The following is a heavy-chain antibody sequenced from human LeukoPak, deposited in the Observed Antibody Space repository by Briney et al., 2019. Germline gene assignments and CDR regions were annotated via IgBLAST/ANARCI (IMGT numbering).Heavy chain of an antibody. CDR2: ISRGSDHI. CDR3: ASRHCSGGGCYFAGADPFDY. V-gene: IGHV3-21*04. D-gene: IGHD2-15*01. CDR1: GFTFSSYA. J-gene: IGHJ4*02. Sequence: GGSLRLSCAASGFTFSSYAMNWVRQAPGKGLEWVSSISRGSDHIFYADSMKGRFTISRDNAKNSLYLQMNSLGAEDTAVYYCASRHCSGGGCYFAGADPFDYWGQGILVTVSS.